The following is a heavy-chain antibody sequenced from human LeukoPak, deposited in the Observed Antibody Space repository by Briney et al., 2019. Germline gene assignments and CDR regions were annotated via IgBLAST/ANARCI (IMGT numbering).Heavy chain of an antibody. Sequence: PGESLKISCKGSGYSFTSYWIGWVRQMPGKGLEWMGTIYPGGSDARYSPSFQGQVTISADKSISTAYLQRSSLKASDTAIYYCARDYTRSSPFDYWGQGTLVTVSS. D-gene: IGHD2-2*02. V-gene: IGHV5-51*01. CDR1: GYSFTSYW. CDR2: IYPGGSDA. CDR3: ARDYTRSSPFDY. J-gene: IGHJ4*02.